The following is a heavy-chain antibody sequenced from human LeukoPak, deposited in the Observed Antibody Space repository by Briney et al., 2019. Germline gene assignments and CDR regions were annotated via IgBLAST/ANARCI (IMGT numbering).Heavy chain of an antibody. CDR1: GGSISGYY. V-gene: IGHV4-34*01. D-gene: IGHD1-26*01. Sequence: PSETLSLTCTVSGGSISGYYWSWIRQPPGKGLEWIGEINHSGSTNYNPSLKSRVTISVDTSKNQFSLKLSSVTAADTAVYYCARGPISSGSYYFDYWGQGTLVTVSS. CDR3: ARGPISSGSYYFDY. J-gene: IGHJ4*02. CDR2: INHSGST.